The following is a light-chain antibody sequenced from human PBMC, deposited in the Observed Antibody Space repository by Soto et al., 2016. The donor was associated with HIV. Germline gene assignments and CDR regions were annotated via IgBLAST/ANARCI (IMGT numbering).Light chain of an antibody. CDR1: NIGSKS. V-gene: IGLV3-21*03. J-gene: IGLJ2*01. CDR3: QMWYSSNDVV. CDR2: DDS. Sequence: SYVLTQPPSVSVAPGKTATITCGGNNIGSKSVHWYQQRPGQAPVLVVYDDSDRPSGIPERFSGSKSGNTATLTISRVEAGDEADYYCQMWYSSNDVVFGGGTKLTVL.